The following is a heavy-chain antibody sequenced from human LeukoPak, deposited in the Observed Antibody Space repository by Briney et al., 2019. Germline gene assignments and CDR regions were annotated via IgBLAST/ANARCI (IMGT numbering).Heavy chain of an antibody. CDR2: INHSGST. J-gene: IGHJ4*02. CDR1: GGSFSGYY. V-gene: IGHV4-34*01. Sequence: PSETLSLTCAVYGGSFSGYYWSWIRQPPGKGLEWIGEINHSGSTNYNPSLKSRVTISVDTSKNQFSLKLSSVTAADTAVYYCARGGPAAIPFDYWGQGTLVTVSS. CDR3: ARGGPAAIPFDY. D-gene: IGHD2-2*01.